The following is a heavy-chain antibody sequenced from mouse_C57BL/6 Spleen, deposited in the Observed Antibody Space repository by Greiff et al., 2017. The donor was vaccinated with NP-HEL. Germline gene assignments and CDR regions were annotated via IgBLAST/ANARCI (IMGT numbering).Heavy chain of an antibody. CDR3: ARSQDYAMDY. CDR1: GYSFTGYY. CDR2: INPSTGGT. Sequence: VQLKESGPELVKPGASVKISCKASGYSFTGYYMNWVKQSPEKSLEWIGEINPSTGGTTYNQKFKAKATLTVDKSSSTAYMQLKSLTSEDSAVYYCARSQDYAMDYWGQGTSVTVSS. V-gene: IGHV1-42*01. J-gene: IGHJ4*01.